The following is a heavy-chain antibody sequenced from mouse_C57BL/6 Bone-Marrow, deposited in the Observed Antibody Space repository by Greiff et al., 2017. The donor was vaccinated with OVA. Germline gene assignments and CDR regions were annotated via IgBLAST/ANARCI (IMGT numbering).Heavy chain of an antibody. V-gene: IGHV1-76*01. Sequence: VKLMESGAELVRPGASVKLSCKASGYTFTDYYINWVKQRPGQGLEWIARIYPGSGNTYYNEKFKGKATLTAEKSSSTAYMQLSSLTSEDAAVYFCASGAWFAYWGQGTLVTVSA. J-gene: IGHJ3*01. CDR2: IYPGSGNT. CDR3: ASGAWFAY. CDR1: GYTFTDYY.